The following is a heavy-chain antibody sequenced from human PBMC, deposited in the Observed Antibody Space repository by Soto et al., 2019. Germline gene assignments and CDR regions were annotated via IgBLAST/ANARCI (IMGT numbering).Heavy chain of an antibody. Sequence: QITLKESGPTVVKPTQTLTLTCSLSGFSLNTGGVGVGWIRQPPGKALEWLAVIYWDDDKSWNPSRRARLTNNRDASDDQVVLPVTNMDPVDTGTYYCARRRGGFGGGWTTPDFDYWGQGTLVTVSS. CDR1: GFSLNTGGVG. CDR3: ARRRGGFGGGWTTPDFDY. V-gene: IGHV2-5*02. D-gene: IGHD6-19*01. J-gene: IGHJ4*02. CDR2: IYWDDDK.